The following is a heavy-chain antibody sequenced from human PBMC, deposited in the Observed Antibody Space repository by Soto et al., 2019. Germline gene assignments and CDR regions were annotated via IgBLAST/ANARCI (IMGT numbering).Heavy chain of an antibody. Sequence: SETLSLTCTVSGGSISSGGYYWSWIRQHPGKGLEWIGYIYYSGSTYYNPSLKSRVTISVDTSKNQFSLKLSSVTAADTAVYYCARVVVVTAIRYFDYWGQGTLVTVSS. CDR1: GGSISSGGYY. V-gene: IGHV4-31*03. CDR2: IYYSGST. J-gene: IGHJ4*02. D-gene: IGHD2-21*02. CDR3: ARVVVVTAIRYFDY.